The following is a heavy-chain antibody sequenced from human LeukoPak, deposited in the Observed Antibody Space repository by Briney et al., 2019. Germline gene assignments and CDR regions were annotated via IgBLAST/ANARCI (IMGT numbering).Heavy chain of an antibody. J-gene: IGHJ4*02. D-gene: IGHD4-23*01. Sequence: GSLRLSCAASGFTFSSYSMNWVRQAPGKVLEWVSYISSSSSTIYYADSVKGRFTISRDNAKNSLYLQMNSLRAEDTAVYYCARARRSGLSGTVATFDYWGQGTLVTVSS. CDR1: GFTFSSYS. V-gene: IGHV3-48*04. CDR3: ARARRSGLSGTVATFDY. CDR2: ISSSSSTI.